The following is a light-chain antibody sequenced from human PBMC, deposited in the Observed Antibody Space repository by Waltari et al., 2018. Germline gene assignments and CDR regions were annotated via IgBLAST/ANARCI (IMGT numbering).Light chain of an antibody. V-gene: IGKV1-17*01. CDR1: QGISTY. CDR3: LQYSSDPYS. Sequence: DIQMTQSPSSLSASVGDRVTITCRASQGISTYLNWYQQKPGKAPKRLIYEASTLQSWVPSRFSGSGSGTAFTLSSSSLQPEDYATYFCLQYSSDPYSFGQGT. CDR2: EAS. J-gene: IGKJ2*03.